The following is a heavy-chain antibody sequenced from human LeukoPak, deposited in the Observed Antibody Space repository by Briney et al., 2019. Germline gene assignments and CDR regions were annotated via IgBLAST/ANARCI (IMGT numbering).Heavy chain of an antibody. J-gene: IGHJ6*02. Sequence: SGTLSLTCAVYGGSFSGYYWSWIRQPPGKGLEWIGEINHSGSTNYNPSLKSRVTISVDTSKNQFSLKLSSVTAADTAVYYCARGYCSGGSCYSRGRYYYYGTDVWGQGTTVTVSS. CDR2: INHSGST. CDR3: ARGYCSGGSCYSRGRYYYYGTDV. CDR1: GGSFSGYY. V-gene: IGHV4-34*01. D-gene: IGHD2-15*01.